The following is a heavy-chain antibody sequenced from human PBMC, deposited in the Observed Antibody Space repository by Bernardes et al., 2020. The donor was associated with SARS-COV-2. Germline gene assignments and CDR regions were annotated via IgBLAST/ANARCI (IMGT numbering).Heavy chain of an antibody. CDR1: GGSISSYY. CDR3: ARARGPPMRLLWFGETWFDP. CDR2: IYYSGGT. V-gene: IGHV4-59*01. D-gene: IGHD3-10*01. J-gene: IGHJ5*02. Sequence: SETLSLTCTVSGGSISSYYWSWIRQPPGKGLEWIGDIYYSGGTNYNPALKSRVTISVDTSKNQFSLKLSSVTAADPAVYYCARARGPPMRLLWFGETWFDPWGQGTLVTVSS.